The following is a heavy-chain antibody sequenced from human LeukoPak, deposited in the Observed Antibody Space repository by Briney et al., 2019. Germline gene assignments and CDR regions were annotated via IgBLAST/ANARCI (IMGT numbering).Heavy chain of an antibody. V-gene: IGHV4-59*01. D-gene: IGHD4-23*01. CDR1: GGSIRSYY. CDR2: IYYSGST. J-gene: IGHJ4*02. Sequence: PSETLSLTCTVSGGSIRSYYWSCIRQPPGKGLEWIGYIYYSGSTNYNPSLKSRVTISVDTSKNQFSLKLSSVTAADTAVYYCAGLGSYGGTMIDYWGQGTLVTVSS. CDR3: AGLGSYGGTMIDY.